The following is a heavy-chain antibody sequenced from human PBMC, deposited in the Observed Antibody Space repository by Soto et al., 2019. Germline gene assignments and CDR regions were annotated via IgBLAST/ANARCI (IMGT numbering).Heavy chain of an antibody. CDR2: TSAYNGNT. J-gene: IGHJ3*02. CDR3: ERVPYDSSGYSFSAFDI. V-gene: IGHV1-18*04. D-gene: IGHD3-22*01. CDR1: GYTFTSYG. Sequence: ASVKVSCKASGYTFTSYGISWVRQAPGQGLEWMGWTSAYNGNTNYAQKLQGRVTMTTDTSTSTAYMELRSLRSDDTAVYYCERVPYDSSGYSFSAFDIWGQGTMVTVSS.